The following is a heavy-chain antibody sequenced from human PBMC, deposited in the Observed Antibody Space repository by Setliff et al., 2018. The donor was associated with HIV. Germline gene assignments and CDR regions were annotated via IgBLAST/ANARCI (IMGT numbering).Heavy chain of an antibody. CDR1: GGSFSGYY. CDR3: ARSWGSGSYPY. Sequence: ETLSLTCAVYGGSFSGYYWSWIRQPPGKGLEWIGEINHSGSTSYNPSLKSRVTISVDTSKNQFSLKLTSVTAADTAVYYCARSWGSGSYPYWGQGTLVTSPQ. D-gene: IGHD3-10*01. J-gene: IGHJ4*02. V-gene: IGHV4-34*01. CDR2: INHSGST.